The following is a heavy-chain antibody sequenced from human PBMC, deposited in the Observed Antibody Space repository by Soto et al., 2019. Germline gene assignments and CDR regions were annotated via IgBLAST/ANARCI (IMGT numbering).Heavy chain of an antibody. J-gene: IGHJ4*02. CDR1: GFTFSTYA. CDR2: LSGSGGTT. Sequence: PGGSLRLSCSTSGFTFSTYAMNWVRQAPGKGLEWVSALSGSGGTTYYADSVRGRFTISRDNSKNTLFLQMSSQRAEDTALYYCAKQRAGYGSGSDTFYVDFWGQGSLVTVSS. CDR3: AKQRAGYGSGSDTFYVDF. V-gene: IGHV3-23*01. D-gene: IGHD3-10*01.